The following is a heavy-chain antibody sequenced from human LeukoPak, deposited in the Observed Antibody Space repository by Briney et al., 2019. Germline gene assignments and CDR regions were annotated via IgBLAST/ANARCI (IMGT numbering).Heavy chain of an antibody. CDR2: ISGSGGST. Sequence: GGSLRLSCAASGFTFSSYGMSWVRQAPGKGLEWVSAISGSGGSTYYADSVKGRFTISRDNSKNTLYLQMNSLRAEDTAVYYCAKVKSAADYYYYMDVWGKGTTVTISS. D-gene: IGHD6-25*01. V-gene: IGHV3-23*01. J-gene: IGHJ6*03. CDR1: GFTFSSYG. CDR3: AKVKSAADYYYYMDV.